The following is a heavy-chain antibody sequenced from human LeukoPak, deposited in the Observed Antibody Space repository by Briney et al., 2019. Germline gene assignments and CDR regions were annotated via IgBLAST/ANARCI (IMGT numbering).Heavy chain of an antibody. D-gene: IGHD3-9*01. V-gene: IGHV4-38-2*01. J-gene: IGHJ4*02. Sequence: PSETLSLTCAVSGYSISSSYYWGWIRQPPGKGLEWIGSIYYSGSTYYNPSLKSRVTISVDTSKNQFSLKLSSVTAADTAVYYCASRYFDWLLKDYWGQGTLVTVSS. CDR2: IYYSGST. CDR3: ASRYFDWLLKDY. CDR1: GYSISSSYY.